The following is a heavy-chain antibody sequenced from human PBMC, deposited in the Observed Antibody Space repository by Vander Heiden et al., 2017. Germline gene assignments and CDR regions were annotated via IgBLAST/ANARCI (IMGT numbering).Heavy chain of an antibody. J-gene: IGHJ4*02. V-gene: IGHV3-43*01. CDR2: ISWDGGST. Sequence: EVQLVESGGVVVQPGGSLRPSCAAPGFTFDDYTMHWVRQAPGKGLEWVSLISWDGGSTYYADSVKGRFTISRDNSKNSLYLQMNSLRTEDTALYYCAKDIRDDYYDSSGSGFDYWGQGTLVTVSS. D-gene: IGHD3-22*01. CDR1: GFTFDDYT. CDR3: AKDIRDDYYDSSGSGFDY.